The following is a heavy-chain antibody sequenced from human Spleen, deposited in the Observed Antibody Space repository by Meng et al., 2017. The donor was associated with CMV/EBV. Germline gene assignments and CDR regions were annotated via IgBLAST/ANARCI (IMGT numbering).Heavy chain of an antibody. Sequence: KVSCKGSGYSFTSYWIGWVRQMHGKGLEWMGIIYPGDSDTRYSPSFQGQVTISADKSISTAYLQWSSLKASDTAMYYCARRTSLVGEGAFDIWGQGTMVTVSS. V-gene: IGHV5-51*01. D-gene: IGHD1-26*01. CDR3: ARRTSLVGEGAFDI. CDR1: GYSFTSYW. CDR2: IYPGDSDT. J-gene: IGHJ3*02.